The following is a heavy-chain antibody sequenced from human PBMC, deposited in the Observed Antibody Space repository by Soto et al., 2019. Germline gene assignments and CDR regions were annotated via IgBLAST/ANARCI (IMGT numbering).Heavy chain of an antibody. CDR1: GGTFNRYA. J-gene: IGHJ5*02. V-gene: IGHV1-69*01. D-gene: IGHD3-22*01. CDR2: IIGMFGTP. CDR3: ATAENYHDSSGYSS. Sequence: QVQLVQSGAEVKKPGSSVKVSCKASGGTFNRYAVSWVRQAPGQGLEWMGGIIGMFGTPNYAQKFQGRITIKADELASTAYIELNSLRSDDTAMYYCATAENYHDSSGYSSWGQGTLVTVSS.